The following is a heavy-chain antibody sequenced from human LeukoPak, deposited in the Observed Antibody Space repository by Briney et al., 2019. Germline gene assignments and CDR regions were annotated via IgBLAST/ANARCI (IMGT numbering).Heavy chain of an antibody. Sequence: SETPSLTCTVSGGSIRSSSYYWGWIRQPPGKGLEWIGSIYYSGSTYYNASLKSRGTISVDTSKNQFSLKLNSVTAADTAAYFCARQVVAVAGTGYFDYWGQGTLVTVSS. CDR3: ARQVVAVAGTGYFDY. CDR2: IYYSGST. V-gene: IGHV4-39*01. D-gene: IGHD6-19*01. J-gene: IGHJ4*02. CDR1: GGSIRSSSYY.